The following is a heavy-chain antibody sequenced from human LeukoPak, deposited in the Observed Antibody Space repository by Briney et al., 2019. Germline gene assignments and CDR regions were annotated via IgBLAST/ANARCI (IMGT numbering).Heavy chain of an antibody. CDR3: ARKAEWLLRNAFDI. CDR2: ISAYNGNT. J-gene: IGHJ3*02. Sequence: ASVKVSFKASGYTFTSYGISWVRQAPGQGLEWMGWISAYNGNTNYAQKLQGRVTMTTDTSTSTAYMELRSLRSDDTAVYYCARKAEWLLRNAFDIWGQGTMVTVSS. CDR1: GYTFTSYG. V-gene: IGHV1-18*01. D-gene: IGHD3-3*01.